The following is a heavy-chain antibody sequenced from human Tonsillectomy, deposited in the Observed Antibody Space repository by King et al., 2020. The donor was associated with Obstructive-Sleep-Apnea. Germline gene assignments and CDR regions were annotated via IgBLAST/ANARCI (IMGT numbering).Heavy chain of an antibody. V-gene: IGHV4-39*07. CDR3: ARVVTIFGVVIIRSFDY. CDR2: IYYSGST. J-gene: IGHJ4*02. CDR1: GGSISSSSYY. D-gene: IGHD3-3*01. Sequence: QLQESGPGLVKPSETLSLTCTVSGGSISSSSYYWGWIRQPPGKGLEWIGSIYYSGSTYYNPSLKSRVTISVDTSKNQFSLKLSSVTAADTAVYYCARVVTIFGVVIIRSFDYWGQGTLVTVSS.